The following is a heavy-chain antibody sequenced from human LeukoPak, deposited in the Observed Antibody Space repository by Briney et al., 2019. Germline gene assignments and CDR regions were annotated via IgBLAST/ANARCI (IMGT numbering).Heavy chain of an antibody. D-gene: IGHD2-15*01. CDR2: IIPIFGTA. CDR3: AREVAAQVSWFDP. CDR1: GGTFSSYA. J-gene: IGHJ5*02. Sequence: SVKLSCTASGGTFSSYAISWVRQAPGQGLEWMGGIIPIFGTANYAQKFQGRVTITADKSTRTAYMELSSLRSEDTAVYYCAREVAAQVSWFDPWGQGTLVTVSS. V-gene: IGHV1-69*06.